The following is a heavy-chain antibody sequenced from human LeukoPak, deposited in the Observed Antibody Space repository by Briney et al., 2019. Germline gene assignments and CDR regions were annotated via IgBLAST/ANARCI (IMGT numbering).Heavy chain of an antibody. Sequence: PGRSLRLSCAASGFTFSSCAMHWVRQAPGKGLEWVAVISYDGSNKYYADSVKGRFTISRDNSKNTLYLQMNSLRAEDTAVYYCARDGNIVVVPAALYYYYYYMDVWGKGTTVTVSS. CDR1: GFTFSSCA. V-gene: IGHV3-30*04. CDR2: ISYDGSNK. D-gene: IGHD2-2*01. CDR3: ARDGNIVVVPAALYYYYYYMDV. J-gene: IGHJ6*03.